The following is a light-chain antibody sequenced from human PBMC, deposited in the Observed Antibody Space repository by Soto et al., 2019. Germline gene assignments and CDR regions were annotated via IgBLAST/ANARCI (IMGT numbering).Light chain of an antibody. CDR2: AAS. J-gene: IGKJ2*01. CDR1: QSISSSY. V-gene: IGKV3-20*01. CDR3: QQYGSSSYT. Sequence: EIVLTQSPGTLSLSPGERATLSCRASQSISSSYLAWYQQKPGQAPRLLIYAASSRATGNPDRFSGSGSGTNFTLTISRLETEDFAVYYCQQYGSSSYTFGQGTQLEIK.